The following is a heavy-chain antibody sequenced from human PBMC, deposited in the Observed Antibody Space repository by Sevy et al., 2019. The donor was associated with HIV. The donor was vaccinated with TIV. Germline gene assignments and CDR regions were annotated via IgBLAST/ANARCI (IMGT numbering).Heavy chain of an antibody. Sequence: SETLSLTCTVSGGSISSSSYYWGWIRQPPGKGLEWIGSISYSGSTYYNPSLKSRVTISVDTSKNQFSLKLSSVTAADTAVYYCAGPSYYDILTGYYTRHAFDIWGQGTMVTVSS. CDR1: GGSISSSSYY. CDR3: AGPSYYDILTGYYTRHAFDI. J-gene: IGHJ3*02. V-gene: IGHV4-39*01. D-gene: IGHD3-9*01. CDR2: ISYSGST.